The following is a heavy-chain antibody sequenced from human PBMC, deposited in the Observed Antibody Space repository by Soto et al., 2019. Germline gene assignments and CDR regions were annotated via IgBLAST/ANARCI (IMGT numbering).Heavy chain of an antibody. CDR2: IYHSGST. CDR3: ARVGGSYGYYYGMDV. D-gene: IGHD1-26*01. CDR1: GYSISSGYY. Sequence: PSETLSLTCAVSGYSISSGYYWGWIRQPPGKGLEWIGSIYHSGSTYYNPSLKSRVTISVDTSKNQFSLKLSSVTAADTAVYYCARVGGSYGYYYGMDVWGQGTTVTVSS. J-gene: IGHJ6*02. V-gene: IGHV4-38-2*01.